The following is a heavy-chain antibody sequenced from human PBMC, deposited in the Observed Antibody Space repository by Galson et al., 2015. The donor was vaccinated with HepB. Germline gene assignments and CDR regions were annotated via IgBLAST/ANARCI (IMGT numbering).Heavy chain of an antibody. CDR1: GFIFSDYY. CDR3: ARSYSSSWFIYFQH. V-gene: IGHV3-11*01. Sequence: SLRLSCAASGFIFSDYYMSWIRQAPGKGLEWASYISSSGASAYYADSVKGRFTISRDNAKNSLYLQMNSLRAEDTAVYYCARSYSSSWFIYFQHWGQGTLVTVSS. D-gene: IGHD6-13*01. CDR2: ISSSGASA. J-gene: IGHJ1*01.